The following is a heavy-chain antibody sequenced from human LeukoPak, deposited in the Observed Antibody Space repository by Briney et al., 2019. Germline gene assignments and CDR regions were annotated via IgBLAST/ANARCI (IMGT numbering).Heavy chain of an antibody. Sequence: SETLSLTCTASGGSISSYYWSWIRQPPGKGLEWIGYIYYSGSTNYNPSLKSRVTISVDTSKNQFSLKLSSVTAADTAVYYCARDTGVAGIFDYWGQGTLVTVSS. CDR3: ARDTGVAGIFDY. CDR1: GGSISSYY. J-gene: IGHJ4*02. D-gene: IGHD6-19*01. V-gene: IGHV4-59*01. CDR2: IYYSGST.